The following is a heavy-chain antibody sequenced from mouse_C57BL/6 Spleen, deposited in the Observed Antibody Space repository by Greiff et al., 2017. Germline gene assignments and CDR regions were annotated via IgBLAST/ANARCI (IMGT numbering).Heavy chain of an antibody. D-gene: IGHD3-2*02. CDR2: IDPSDSYT. V-gene: IGHV1-69*01. J-gene: IGHJ3*01. CDR3: AREGSGYDAY. Sequence: QVQLQQPGAELVMPGASVKLSCKASGYTFTSYWMHWVKQRPGQGLEWIGEIDPSDSYTNYNQKFKGKSTLTVDKSSSTAYMQLSSLTSEDSAVYYCAREGSGYDAYWGQGTLVTVSA. CDR1: GYTFTSYW.